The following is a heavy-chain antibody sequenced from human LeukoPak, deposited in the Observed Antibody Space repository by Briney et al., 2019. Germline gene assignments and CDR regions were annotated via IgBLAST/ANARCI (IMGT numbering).Heavy chain of an antibody. CDR1: GFTFSSYS. V-gene: IGHV3-48*04. J-gene: IGHJ4*02. CDR3: AREMPPDY. D-gene: IGHD2-2*01. Sequence: GGSLRLSCAASGFTFSSYSMNWVRQAPGKGLEWIAYLSSSGSAFSYADSVKGRFTIARDNAKNSVYLEMNSLRAEDTAVYYCAREMPPDYWGQGTLVTVSS. CDR2: LSSSGSAF.